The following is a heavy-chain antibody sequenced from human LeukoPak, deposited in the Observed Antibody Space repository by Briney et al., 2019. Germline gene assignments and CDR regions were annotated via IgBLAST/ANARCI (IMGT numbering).Heavy chain of an antibody. V-gene: IGHV3-48*03. CDR3: ARATFGGFIDY. J-gene: IGHJ4*02. D-gene: IGHD3-16*02. CDR1: GFTFSSYE. Sequence: GGSLRLSCAASGFTFSSYEMNWVRQAPGKGLEWVSYISNSGSTKYYADSVKGRFTISRDNAKNSLYLQMNSLRAEDTAIYYCARATFGGFIDYWGQGTLVTVSS. CDR2: ISNSGSTK.